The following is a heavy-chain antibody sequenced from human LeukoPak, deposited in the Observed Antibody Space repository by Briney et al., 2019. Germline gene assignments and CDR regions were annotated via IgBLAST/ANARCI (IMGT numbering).Heavy chain of an antibody. V-gene: IGHV3-23*01. CDR1: GFTFSSYA. D-gene: IGHD3-10*01. J-gene: IGHJ4*02. CDR3: AKVGSYYYGSGSSDLPDY. Sequence: GGSLRLSCAASGFTFSSYAMSWVRQAPGKGLEWVSAISGSGGSTYYADSVKGRFTISRDNSKNTLYLQMNSLRAEDTAVYYCAKVGSYYYGSGSSDLPDYWGQGTLVTVSS. CDR2: ISGSGGST.